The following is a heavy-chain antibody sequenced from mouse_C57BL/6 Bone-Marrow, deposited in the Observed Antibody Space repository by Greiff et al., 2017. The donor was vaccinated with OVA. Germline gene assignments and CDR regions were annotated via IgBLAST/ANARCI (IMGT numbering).Heavy chain of an antibody. CDR3: AKNRGYDPSFAY. CDR1: GFSLTSYG. V-gene: IGHV2-5*01. D-gene: IGHD2-3*01. Sequence: VKLVESGPGLVQPSQSLSITCTVSGFSLTSYGVHWVRQSPGKGLEWLGVIWRGGSTDYNAAFMSRLSITKDNSKSQVFFKMNSLQADDTAIYYCAKNRGYDPSFAYWGQGTLVTVSA. CDR2: IWRGGST. J-gene: IGHJ3*01.